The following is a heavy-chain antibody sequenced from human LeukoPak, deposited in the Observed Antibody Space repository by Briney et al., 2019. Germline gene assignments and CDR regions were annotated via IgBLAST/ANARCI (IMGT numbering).Heavy chain of an antibody. CDR1: GFTFSSYA. CDR3: ARESSSSWD. Sequence: PGRSLRLSCAASGFTFSSYAMHWVRQAPGKGLEWVAVISYDGSNKYYADSVKGRFTISRDNSKNTLYLQMNSLRAEDTAVYYCARESSSSWDWGQGTLVTVSS. CDR2: ISYDGSNK. V-gene: IGHV3-30-3*01. J-gene: IGHJ4*02. D-gene: IGHD6-13*01.